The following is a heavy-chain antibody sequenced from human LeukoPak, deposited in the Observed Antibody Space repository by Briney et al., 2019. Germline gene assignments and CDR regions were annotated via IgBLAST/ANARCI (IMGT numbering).Heavy chain of an antibody. J-gene: IGHJ4*02. CDR2: IYFSGGT. V-gene: IGHV4-39*07. D-gene: IGHD3-3*01. CDR3: ARVNYDFPDY. Sequence: PSETLSLTCTVSGGSISSSDYYWGWIRQPPGKGLEWIGSIYFSGGTYYNPSLKSRLTMSLDTSESQFSLKLRSVTAADTAVYYCARVNYDFPDYWGQGTLVTVSS. CDR1: GGSISSSDYY.